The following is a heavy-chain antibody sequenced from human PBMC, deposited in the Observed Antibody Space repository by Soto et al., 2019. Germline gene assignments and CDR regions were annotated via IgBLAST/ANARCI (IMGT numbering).Heavy chain of an antibody. D-gene: IGHD6-13*01. CDR3: AREGQPAAGTTPHN. Sequence: QEQLVESGGGVVQPGRSLRLSCAASGFNFSSYAMHWVRQAPDKGLEWEAVISYDGGKKYYADSLKGRFTNSRDNSKNTLYVEMNSLSAEDTAVYYCAREGQPAAGTTPHNWGQGTLVTVSS. CDR1: GFNFSSYA. CDR2: ISYDGGKK. J-gene: IGHJ4*02. V-gene: IGHV3-30*04.